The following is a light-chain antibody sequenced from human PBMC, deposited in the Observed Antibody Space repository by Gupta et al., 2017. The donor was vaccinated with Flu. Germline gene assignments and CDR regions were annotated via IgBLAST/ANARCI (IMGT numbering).Light chain of an antibody. CDR3: MQPARRPQYI. CDR1: QSLLPSDGYNY. CDR2: LAS. V-gene: IGKV2-28*01. Sequence: VMTQSPLSLRVTPGEPASTSCRSSQSLLPSDGYNYMDWYLQKPGQSPQLLIYLASNRASGVPDRFSGSGSGTDFILRISRVEAEDVGVYYCMQPARRPQYIFGQGTRLEIK. J-gene: IGKJ2*01.